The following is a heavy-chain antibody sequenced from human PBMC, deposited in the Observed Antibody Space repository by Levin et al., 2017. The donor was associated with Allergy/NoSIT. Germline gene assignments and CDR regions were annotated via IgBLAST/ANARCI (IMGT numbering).Heavy chain of an antibody. CDR1: GGSFSGYY. CDR2: INHSGST. Sequence: PGGSLRLSCAVYGGSFSGYYWSWIRQPPGKGLEWIGEINHSGSTNYNPSLKSRVTISVDTSKNQFSLKLSSVTAADTAVYYCARYVIQLWQYYYYGMDVWGQGTTVTVSS. J-gene: IGHJ6*02. V-gene: IGHV4-34*01. CDR3: ARYVIQLWQYYYYGMDV. D-gene: IGHD5-18*01.